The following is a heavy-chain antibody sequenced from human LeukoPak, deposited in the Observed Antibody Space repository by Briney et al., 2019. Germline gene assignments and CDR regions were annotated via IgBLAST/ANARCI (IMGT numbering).Heavy chain of an antibody. V-gene: IGHV3-74*01. CDR3: ARGTSGPGTFDY. Sequence: GGSLRLSCAASGFTFSSSWMHCVRQAPGKGLVWVSRINSDGSSTSYADSVKGRFTISRDNAKNTLYLQMNSLRAEDTAVYYCARGTSGPGTFDYWGQGTLVTVSS. CDR1: GFTFSSSW. D-gene: IGHD2-15*01. J-gene: IGHJ4*02. CDR2: INSDGSST.